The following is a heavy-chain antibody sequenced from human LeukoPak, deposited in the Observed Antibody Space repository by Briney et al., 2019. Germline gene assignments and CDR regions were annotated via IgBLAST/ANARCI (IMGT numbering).Heavy chain of an antibody. D-gene: IGHD3-10*01. CDR3: ARAGSHWHYVY. Sequence: GGSLRLSCAASGFTFSGFSMSWVRQNPTKGLEWVANIKQDGSERYYVDSVKGRFTISRDNAKNSLSLQMNNLRVEDTAVYYCARAGSHWHYVYWGQGTVVTVSS. V-gene: IGHV3-7*01. CDR1: GFTFSGFS. CDR2: IKQDGSER. J-gene: IGHJ4*02.